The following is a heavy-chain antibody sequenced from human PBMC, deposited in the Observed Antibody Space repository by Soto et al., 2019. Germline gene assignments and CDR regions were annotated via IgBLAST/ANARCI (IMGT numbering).Heavy chain of an antibody. CDR3: ARHVKYSSGWRRLGWFDP. J-gene: IGHJ5*02. CDR2: IYYGGST. Sequence: PSETLSLTCTVSGDSISTDYWSWIRQSPGKGLEWIGFIYYGGSTNYNPSLKSRVTISVDTSKNQFSLKPSSVTAADTAVFYCARHVKYSSGWRRLGWFDPWGQGTLVTVSS. CDR1: GDSISTDY. D-gene: IGHD6-19*01. V-gene: IGHV4-59*08.